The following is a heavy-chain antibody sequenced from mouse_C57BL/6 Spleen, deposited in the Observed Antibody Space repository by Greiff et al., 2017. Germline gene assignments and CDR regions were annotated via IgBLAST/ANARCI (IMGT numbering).Heavy chain of an antibody. Sequence: QVQLQQSGAELMKPGASVKLSCKATGYTFTGYWIEWVKQRPGHGLEWIGEILPGSGSTNYNEKFKGKATFTADTSSNTAYLQLSILTTEDSAIYYCAISGIYGSSYAWVAYWGQGTLFTVSA. D-gene: IGHD1-1*01. CDR2: ILPGSGST. J-gene: IGHJ3*01. CDR1: GYTFTGYW. V-gene: IGHV1-9*01. CDR3: AISGIYGSSYAWVAY.